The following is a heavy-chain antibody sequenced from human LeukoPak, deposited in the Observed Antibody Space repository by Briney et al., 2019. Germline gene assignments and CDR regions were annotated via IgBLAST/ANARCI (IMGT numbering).Heavy chain of an antibody. CDR3: ARGVSSIAARPWFDP. Sequence: KPSQTLSLTCTVSGGSISSGDYYWSWIRQPPGKGLEWIGYIYYSGGTYYNPSLKSRVTISVDTSKNQFSLKLSSVTAADTAVYYCARGVSSIAARPWFDPWGQGTLVTVSS. D-gene: IGHD6-6*01. CDR1: GGSISSGDYY. CDR2: IYYSGGT. J-gene: IGHJ5*02. V-gene: IGHV4-30-4*08.